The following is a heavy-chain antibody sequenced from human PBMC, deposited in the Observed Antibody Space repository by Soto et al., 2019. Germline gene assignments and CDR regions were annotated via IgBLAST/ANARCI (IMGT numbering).Heavy chain of an antibody. CDR2: INPSGGST. J-gene: IGHJ5*02. CDR3: AIERPRANSSDP. V-gene: IGHV1-46*03. CDR1: GYSVTSYY. Sequence: PSGKVSCRASGYSVTSYYMLWAGQAPGQGLEWMGRINPSGGSTSYAQKFQGRVTMTRDTSTSTVYMELSSLRSEDTAVYYRAIERPRANSSDPWGQGSLLTV.